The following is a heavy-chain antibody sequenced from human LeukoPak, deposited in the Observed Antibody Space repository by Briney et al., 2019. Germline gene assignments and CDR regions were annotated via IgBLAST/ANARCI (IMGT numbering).Heavy chain of an antibody. D-gene: IGHD3-22*01. CDR2: INPNSGGT. J-gene: IGHJ4*02. CDR3: ARPYYYGSSGYCYDY. V-gene: IGHV1-2*02. CDR1: GYTFTGYY. Sequence: ASVKVSCKASGYTFTGYYMPWVRQAPGQGLEWMGWINPNSGGTNYAQKFQGRVTMTRDTSISTAYMELSRLRSDDTAVYYCARPYYYGSSGYCYDYWGQGTLVTVSS.